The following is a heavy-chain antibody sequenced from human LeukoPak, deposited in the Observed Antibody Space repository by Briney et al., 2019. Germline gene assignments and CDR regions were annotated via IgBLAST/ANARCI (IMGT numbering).Heavy chain of an antibody. Sequence: GGSLRLSCAASGFTFSSYSMNWVRQAPGKGREWVSSISSSSSYIYYADSVKGRFTISRDNAKNSLYLQMSSLRAEDTAVYYCARGMPPGGSSWYWRGLFVHWGQGTPATVSS. J-gene: IGHJ5*02. CDR3: ARGMPPGGSSWYWRGLFVH. CDR1: GFTFSSYS. D-gene: IGHD6-13*01. V-gene: IGHV3-21*01. CDR2: ISSSSSYI.